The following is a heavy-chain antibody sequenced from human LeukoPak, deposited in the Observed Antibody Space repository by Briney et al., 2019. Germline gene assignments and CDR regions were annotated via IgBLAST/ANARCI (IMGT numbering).Heavy chain of an antibody. CDR1: GFTFSSYG. V-gene: IGHV3-30*18. CDR3: AKDLGGVVVVPVAFDY. CDR2: ISYDGSNK. J-gene: IGHJ4*02. Sequence: GKSLRLSCAASGFTFSSYGMHWVRQAPGKGLEWVAVISYDGSNKYYADSVKGRFTISRDNSKNTLYLQMNSLRAEDTAVFYCAKDLGGVVVVPVAFDYWGQGTLVTVSS. D-gene: IGHD2-2*01.